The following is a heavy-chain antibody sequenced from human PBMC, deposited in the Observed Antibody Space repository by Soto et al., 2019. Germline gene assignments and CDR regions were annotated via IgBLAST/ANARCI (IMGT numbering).Heavy chain of an antibody. Sequence: EVQLVESGGGLVQPGGSLRLSCAASGFTFSNYAMSWVRQAPGKGLEWVSSITGSGDYTYYADSVKGRFTISRDNSKNTLYLQMNSLRAGDTAVYYCAKARYFDSTGYLYYFDYWGQGTLITVSS. D-gene: IGHD3-22*01. CDR3: AKARYFDSTGYLYYFDY. J-gene: IGHJ4*02. CDR1: GFTFSNYA. CDR2: ITGSGDYT. V-gene: IGHV3-23*04.